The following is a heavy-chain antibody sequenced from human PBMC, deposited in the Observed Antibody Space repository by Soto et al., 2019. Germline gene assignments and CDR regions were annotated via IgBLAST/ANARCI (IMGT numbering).Heavy chain of an antibody. CDR2: ISSGETI. J-gene: IGHJ6*02. V-gene: IGHV3-11*01. CDR3: ARDVNMDV. Sequence: GGSLRLSCAASGFTFSDYYMSWIRQAPGKGLEWISLISSGETIYYADSVKGRFTISRDNAKNSLYLQMNSLRAEDTAVYYCARDVNMDVWGQGATVTVSS. CDR1: GFTFSDYY.